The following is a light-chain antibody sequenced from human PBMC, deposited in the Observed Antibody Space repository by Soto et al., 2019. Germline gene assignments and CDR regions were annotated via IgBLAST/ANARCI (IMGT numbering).Light chain of an antibody. V-gene: IGKV4-1*01. CDR2: WAS. Sequence: DIVMTQSPDSLAVSLGERATINCKSSQSVLYSSNNKNYLAWYQQKPGQPPKLLIYWASTRESGVPDRFSGSGSGTDFTLTITRLEPEDFAVYYCQQYANSPLTFGGGTTVEIK. J-gene: IGKJ4*01. CDR3: QQYANSPLT. CDR1: QSVLYSSNNKNY.